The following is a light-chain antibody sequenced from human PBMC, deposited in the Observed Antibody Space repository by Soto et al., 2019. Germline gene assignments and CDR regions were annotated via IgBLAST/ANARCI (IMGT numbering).Light chain of an antibody. Sequence: EIVMTQSPATLSVSPGERATLSCRASQSVRSNLAWYHQKPGQAPRLLISGASTGATGTPARFSGSGSGTEFTLSISSLQSEDFAVYYCQQHENWPLTFGGGTKVEIK. CDR2: GAS. V-gene: IGKV3-15*01. CDR1: QSVRSN. J-gene: IGKJ4*01. CDR3: QQHENWPLT.